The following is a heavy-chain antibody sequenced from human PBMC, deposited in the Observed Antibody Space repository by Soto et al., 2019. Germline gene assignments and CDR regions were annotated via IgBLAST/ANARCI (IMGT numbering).Heavy chain of an antibody. D-gene: IGHD3-16*01. CDR2: INGGNGNT. CDR3: ARGGLALMDV. CDR1: GYTFTSYA. J-gene: IGHJ6*02. V-gene: IGHV1-3*01. Sequence: QVQPVQSGAEVKKPGASVKVSCKASGYTFTSYAMHWVRQAPGQRLEWMGWINGGNGNTKYSQKFQGRVTITRDTSASTAYMELSSLRSEETAVYYCARGGLALMDVWGQGTTVTVSS.